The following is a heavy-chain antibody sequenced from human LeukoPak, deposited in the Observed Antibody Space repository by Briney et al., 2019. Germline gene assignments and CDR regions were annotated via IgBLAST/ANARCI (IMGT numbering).Heavy chain of an antibody. J-gene: IGHJ5*02. CDR3: ANLYVWGNYRAPSA. V-gene: IGHV3-23*01. CDR1: GFTFSDYA. D-gene: IGHD3-16*02. Sequence: GGSLRLSCAASGFTFSDYAMTWVRQAPGKGLEWVSRIGCSGGWIWYADSLQGRFTISRDNSRNTLYVQMNSLKAEDTAVYYCANLYVWGNYRAPSAWGQGTLVTVSS. CDR2: IGCSGGWI.